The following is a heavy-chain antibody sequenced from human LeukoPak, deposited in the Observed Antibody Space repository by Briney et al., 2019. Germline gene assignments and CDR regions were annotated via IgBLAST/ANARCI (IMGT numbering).Heavy chain of an antibody. D-gene: IGHD3-3*01. CDR2: IKQDGSEK. V-gene: IGHV3-7*01. Sequence: GALRLSCAASGFTFSGYAMSWVRQAPGKGLEWVANIKQDGSEKYYVDSVKGRFTISRDNAKNSLYLQMNSLRAEDTAVYYCAISITIFGVVRHWGQGTLVTVSS. CDR1: GFTFSGYA. CDR3: AISITIFGVVRH. J-gene: IGHJ1*01.